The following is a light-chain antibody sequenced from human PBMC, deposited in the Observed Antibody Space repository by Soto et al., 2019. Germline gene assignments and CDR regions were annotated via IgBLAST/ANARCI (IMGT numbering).Light chain of an antibody. CDR1: QSVSRN. J-gene: IGKJ2*01. CDR3: QQYNHWPLYT. Sequence: EVVMTQSPATLSVSPGERATLSCRASQSVSRNLAWYQQRPGRAPRLLIYDASTRATNIPTRFSGSGSWTEFTLTISSLQSEDFAVHYCQQYNHWPLYTFGQGTKLEIK. V-gene: IGKV3-15*01. CDR2: DAS.